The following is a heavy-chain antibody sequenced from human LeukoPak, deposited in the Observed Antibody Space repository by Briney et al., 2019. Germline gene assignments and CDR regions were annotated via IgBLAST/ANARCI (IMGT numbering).Heavy chain of an antibody. CDR2: INHSGST. D-gene: IGHD3-22*01. CDR3: ASLRIVSSGYQVDY. J-gene: IGHJ4*02. V-gene: IGHV4-34*01. CDR1: GGSFSGYY. Sequence: SETLSHTCAVYGGSFSGYYWSWIRQPPGKGLEWIGEINHSGSTNYNPSLKSRVTISVDTSKNQFSLKLSSVTAADTAVYYCASLRIVSSGYQVDYWGQGTLVTVSS.